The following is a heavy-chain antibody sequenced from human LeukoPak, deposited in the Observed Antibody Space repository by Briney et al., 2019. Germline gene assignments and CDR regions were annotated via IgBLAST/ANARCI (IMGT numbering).Heavy chain of an antibody. J-gene: IGHJ4*02. CDR1: GGTFSSYA. Sequence: EASVKVSCKASGGTFSSYAISWVRQAPGQGLEWMGGIIPIFGTANYAQKFQGRVTITADKSTSTAYMELGSLRSEDTAVYYCAREDTAMGYSGIDYWGQGTLVTVSS. CDR3: AREDTAMGYSGIDY. V-gene: IGHV1-69*06. CDR2: IIPIFGTA. D-gene: IGHD5-18*01.